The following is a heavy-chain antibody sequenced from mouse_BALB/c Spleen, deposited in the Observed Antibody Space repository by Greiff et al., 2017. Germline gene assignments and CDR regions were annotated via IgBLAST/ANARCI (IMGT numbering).Heavy chain of an antibody. J-gene: IGHJ3*01. CDR2: INPDSSTI. CDR1: GFDFSRYW. V-gene: IGHV4-1*02. CDR3: ARHYYGSSPAWFAY. Sequence: EVMLVESGGGLVQPGGSLKLSCAASGFDFSRYWMSWVRQAPGKGLEWIGEINPDSSTINYTPSLKDKFIISRDNAKNTLYLQISKVRSEDTALYYCARHYYGSSPAWFAYWGQGTLVTVSA. D-gene: IGHD1-1*01.